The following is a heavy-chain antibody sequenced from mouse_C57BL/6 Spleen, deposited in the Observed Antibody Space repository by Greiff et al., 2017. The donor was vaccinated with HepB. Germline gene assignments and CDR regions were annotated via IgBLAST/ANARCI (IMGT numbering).Heavy chain of an antibody. Sequence: VQLQQSGPELVKPGASVKISCKASGYTFTDYYMNWVEQSHGKSLEWIGDINPNNGGTCYNQKFKGKATLTVDKSSSTAYMELRSLTSEDSAVYYCARASYWFADWGQVTLVTVSA. J-gene: IGHJ3*01. CDR3: ARASYWFAD. CDR1: GYTFTDYY. D-gene: IGHD6-1*01. V-gene: IGHV1-26*01. CDR2: INPNNGGT.